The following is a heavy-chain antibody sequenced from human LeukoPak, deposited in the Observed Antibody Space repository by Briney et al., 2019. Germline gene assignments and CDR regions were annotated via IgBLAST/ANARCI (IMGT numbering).Heavy chain of an antibody. CDR1: GFTFSSYA. CDR2: ISYDGSNK. J-gene: IGHJ4*02. D-gene: IGHD4-17*01. Sequence: GGSLRLSCAASGFTFSSYAMHWVRQAPGKGLEWVAVISYDGSNKYYADSVKGRFTISRDNSKNTLYLQMNSLRAEDTAVYYCAREVDYGDTTGAFDYRGQGTLVTVSS. CDR3: AREVDYGDTTGAFDY. V-gene: IGHV3-30*01.